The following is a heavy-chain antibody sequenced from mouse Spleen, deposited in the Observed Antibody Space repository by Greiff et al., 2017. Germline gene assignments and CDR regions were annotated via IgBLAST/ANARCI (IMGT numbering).Heavy chain of an antibody. Sequence: EVKLMESGGGLVKLGGSLKLSCAASGFTFSSYAMSWVRQTPEKRLEWVATISSGGGNTYYPDSVKGRFTISRDNAKNTLYLQMSSLKSEDTAMYYCARHSELGPYYFDYWGQGTTLTVSS. CDR2: ISSGGGNT. J-gene: IGHJ2*01. CDR3: ARHSELGPYYFDY. V-gene: IGHV5-9*04. CDR1: GFTFSSYA. D-gene: IGHD4-1*01.